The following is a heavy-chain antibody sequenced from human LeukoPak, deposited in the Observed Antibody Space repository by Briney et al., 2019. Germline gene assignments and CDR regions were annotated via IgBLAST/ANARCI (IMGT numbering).Heavy chain of an antibody. D-gene: IGHD1-26*01. CDR3: TRQGEWELLFGY. Sequence: PGGSLRLSCAASGFTFSSYSMNWVRQAPGKGLEWVGRIRSKANSYATAYAASVKGRFTISRDDSKNTAYLQMNSLKTEDTAVYYCTRQGEWELLFGYWGQGTLVTVSS. J-gene: IGHJ4*02. V-gene: IGHV3-73*01. CDR1: GFTFSSYS. CDR2: IRSKANSYAT.